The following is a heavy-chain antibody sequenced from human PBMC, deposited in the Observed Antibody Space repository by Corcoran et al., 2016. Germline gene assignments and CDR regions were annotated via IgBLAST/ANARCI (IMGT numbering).Heavy chain of an antibody. CDR2: ISAYNGNT. J-gene: IGHJ4*02. D-gene: IGHD6-19*01. V-gene: IGHV1-18*01. Sequence: QVQLVQSGAEVKKPGASVKVSCKTSGYTFTSYGISWVRQAPGQGLEWMGWISAYNGNTKYAQKLQGRVTMTTDTSTSTAYMELRSRRSDDTAVYYCARDGPEAVAGCSYCPDYWGQGTLVTVSS. CDR3: ARDGPEAVAGCSYCPDY. CDR1: GYTFTSYG.